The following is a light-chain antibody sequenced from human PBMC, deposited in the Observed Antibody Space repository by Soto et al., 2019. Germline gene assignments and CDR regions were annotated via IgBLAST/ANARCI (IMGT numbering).Light chain of an antibody. CDR3: QQYGSSPRT. V-gene: IGKV3-20*01. CDR2: GAF. J-gene: IGKJ1*01. Sequence: EMVLAQAPGPLSPPPGERGYLSCRASQSVSSSYLAWYQQKPGQAPRLLIYGAFKRATGIPDRFSGSGSGTDFTLTISRMEPEDFAVYCCQQYGSSPRTFGQGTKVDIK. CDR1: QSVSSSY.